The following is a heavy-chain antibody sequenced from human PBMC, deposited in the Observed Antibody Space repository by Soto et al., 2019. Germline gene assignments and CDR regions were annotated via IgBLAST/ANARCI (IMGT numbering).Heavy chain of an antibody. D-gene: IGHD3-10*01. Sequence: VKVSCKACGYTFTSYGISWVRQAPGQGLEWMGWISAYNGNTNYAQKLQGRVTMTTDTSTSTAYMELRSLRSDDTAVYYCARTELENTMVRGVPSHYYYYYYMDVWGKGTTVTVSS. CDR1: GYTFTSYG. J-gene: IGHJ6*03. CDR2: ISAYNGNT. V-gene: IGHV1-18*01. CDR3: ARTELENTMVRGVPSHYYYYYYMDV.